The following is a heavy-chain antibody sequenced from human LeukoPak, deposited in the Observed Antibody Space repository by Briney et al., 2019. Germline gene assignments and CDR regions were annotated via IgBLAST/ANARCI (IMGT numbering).Heavy chain of an antibody. CDR1: GFTFSSYS. V-gene: IGHV3-21*01. CDR3: ARPPSAVYYYYMDV. J-gene: IGHJ6*03. CDR2: ISSSSSYI. D-gene: IGHD1-26*01. Sequence: GGSLRLSCAASGFTFSSYSMNWVRQAPGKGLEWVSSISSSSSYIYYADSVKGRFTISRDNAKNSLYLQMNSLRAEDTAVYYCARPPSAVYYYYMDVWGKGTTVTVSS.